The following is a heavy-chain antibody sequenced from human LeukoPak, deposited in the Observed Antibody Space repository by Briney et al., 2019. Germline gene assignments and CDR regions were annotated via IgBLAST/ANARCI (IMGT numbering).Heavy chain of an antibody. D-gene: IGHD3-22*01. Sequence: VASVKVSCKASGYTFTSYYMHWVRQAPGQGLEWMGIINPSGGSTSYAQKFQGRVTMTRDTSTSTVYMELSSLRSEDTAVYYCARDPVGDQRPDSSGSNWFDPWGQGTLVTVSS. V-gene: IGHV1-46*01. CDR1: GYTFTSYY. CDR3: ARDPVGDQRPDSSGSNWFDP. CDR2: INPSGGST. J-gene: IGHJ5*02.